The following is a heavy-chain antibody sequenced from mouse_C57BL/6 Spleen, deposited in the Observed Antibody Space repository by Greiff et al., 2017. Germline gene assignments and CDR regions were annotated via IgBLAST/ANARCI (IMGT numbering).Heavy chain of an antibody. CDR1: GFNIKDDY. J-gene: IGHJ2*01. Sequence: ELQLQESGAELVRPGASVKLSCTASGFNIKDDYMHWVKQRPEQGLEWIGWIDPENGDTEYASKFQGKATITADTSSNTAYLQLSSLTSEDTAVYYCTTTGYFDWGQGTTLTVSS. CDR3: TTTGYFD. D-gene: IGHD2-14*01. CDR2: IDPENGDT. V-gene: IGHV14-4*01.